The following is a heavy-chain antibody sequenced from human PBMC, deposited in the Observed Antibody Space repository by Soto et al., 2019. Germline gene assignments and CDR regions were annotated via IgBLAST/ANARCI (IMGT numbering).Heavy chain of an antibody. CDR3: AKLETYYDFCSGYSQGVGWFVP. CDR2: ISYDGSNK. V-gene: IGHV3-30*18. J-gene: IGHJ5*02. D-gene: IGHD3-3*01. Sequence: GGSLRLSCAASGFTFSSYGMHWVRQAPGKGLEWVAVISYDGSNKYYADSVKGRFTISRDNSKNTLYLQMNSLRAEDTAVYYCAKLETYYDFCSGYSQGVGWFVPWGQGTLGTVST. CDR1: GFTFSSYG.